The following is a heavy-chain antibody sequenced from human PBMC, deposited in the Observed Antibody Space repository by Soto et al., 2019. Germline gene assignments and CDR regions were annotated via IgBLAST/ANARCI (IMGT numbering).Heavy chain of an antibody. D-gene: IGHD6-6*01. CDR1: GFTFSSYG. CDR3: SRDLAARPNYYYGLDV. V-gene: IGHV3-33*01. Sequence: GGSLRLSCAASGFTFSSYGMHWVRQAPGKGLEWVALIWYDGSNKYYADSVKGRFTISRDNSKNTLYLQMNSLRAEDTAVYYCSRDLAARPNYYYGLDVRGQGTTVTVS. J-gene: IGHJ6*02. CDR2: IWYDGSNK.